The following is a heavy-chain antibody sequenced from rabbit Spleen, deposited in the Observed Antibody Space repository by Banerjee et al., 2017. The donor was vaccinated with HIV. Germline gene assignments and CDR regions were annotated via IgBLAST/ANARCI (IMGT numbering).Heavy chain of an antibody. D-gene: IGHD1-1*01. Sequence: QEQLKETGGGLVQPGGSLTLSCKASGFDFSSYGVSWVRQAPGKGLEWIGYIDPLFGTTYYANWVNGLFTISSHNAQNTLYLQLNSLTVADTATYFCVRGASSSGYYSLWGPGTLVTVS. CDR2: IDPLFGTT. CDR1: GFDFSSYG. CDR3: VRGASSSGYYSL. J-gene: IGHJ4*01. V-gene: IGHV1S47*01.